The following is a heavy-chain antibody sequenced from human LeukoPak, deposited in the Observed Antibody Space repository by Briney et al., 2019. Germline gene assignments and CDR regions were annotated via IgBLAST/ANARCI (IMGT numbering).Heavy chain of an antibody. D-gene: IGHD5-18*01. Sequence: SETLSLTCTVSGGSISSDGYYWTWIRQPPGKGLEWIGYLHYSGDNFYNPSLKSRGTISGDTSRNQFSLKLTSVTVADTAVYYCVRGWGYSYGFEAFDIWGQGTMVTVSS. CDR3: VRGWGYSYGFEAFDI. CDR2: LHYSGDN. J-gene: IGHJ3*02. V-gene: IGHV4-30-4*08. CDR1: GGSISSDGYY.